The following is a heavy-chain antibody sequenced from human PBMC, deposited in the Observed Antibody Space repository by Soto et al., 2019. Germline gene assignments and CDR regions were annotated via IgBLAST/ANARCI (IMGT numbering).Heavy chain of an antibody. V-gene: IGHV3-21*01. CDR3: ARDSLSGREYYYYYGMDV. Sequence: EVQLLESGGGLVQPGGSLRLSCAASGFTFSSYAMSWVRQAPGKGLEWVSAISSSSSYIYYADSVKGRFTISRDNAKNSLYLQMNSLRAEDTAVYYCARDSLSGREYYYYYGMDVWGQGTTVTVSS. J-gene: IGHJ6*02. CDR1: GFTFSSYA. CDR2: ISSSSSYI. D-gene: IGHD1-26*01.